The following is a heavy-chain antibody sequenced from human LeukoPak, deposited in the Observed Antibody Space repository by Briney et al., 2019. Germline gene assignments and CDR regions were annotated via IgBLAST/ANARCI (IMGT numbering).Heavy chain of an antibody. Sequence: PGGSLRLSCAASGFTFNNYGMSWVRQAPGKGLEWVSAISGSGGSTYYADSVKGRFTISRDNSKNTLYLQMNSLRAEDTAVYYCAKDYNWNYGPHNWFDPWGQGTLVTVSS. D-gene: IGHD1-7*01. CDR1: GFTFNNYG. CDR2: ISGSGGST. V-gene: IGHV3-23*01. CDR3: AKDYNWNYGPHNWFDP. J-gene: IGHJ5*02.